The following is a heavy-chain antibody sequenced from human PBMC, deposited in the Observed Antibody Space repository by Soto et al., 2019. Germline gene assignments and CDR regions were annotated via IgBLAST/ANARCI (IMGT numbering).Heavy chain of an antibody. CDR1: GFTFGSHW. D-gene: IGHD6-6*01. Sequence: PGGSLRISCAASGFTFGSHWMNWVRQAPGKGLEWVSTIGASSGVTYYADSVKGRFTISRDNSKNTLYLQMNSLRAEDTAVYYCAKSSSLFDSWGQGALVTVSS. CDR3: AKSSSLFDS. CDR2: IGASSGVT. J-gene: IGHJ4*02. V-gene: IGHV3-23*01.